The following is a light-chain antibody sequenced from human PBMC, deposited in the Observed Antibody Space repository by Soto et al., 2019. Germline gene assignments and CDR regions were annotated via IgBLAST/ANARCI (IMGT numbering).Light chain of an antibody. CDR2: AAS. CDR3: QQTYSTPPT. J-gene: IGKJ1*01. Sequence: DIQVTQSPSSLSASVVYRVTVTLRASQSISTYLNWYQQKAGLAPKLLIYAASSLQSGVPSRFSGSGSGTDFTLTISSLQPEDFATYYCQQTYSTPPTFGQGTKVDIK. V-gene: IGKV1-39*01. CDR1: QSISTY.